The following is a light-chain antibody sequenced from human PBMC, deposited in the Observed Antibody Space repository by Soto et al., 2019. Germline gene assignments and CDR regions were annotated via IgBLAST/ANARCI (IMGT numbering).Light chain of an antibody. CDR3: QQANNFPFT. CDR2: AAS. V-gene: IGKV1D-12*01. J-gene: IGKJ3*01. Sequence: DIQMTQSPSSVSASVGDRVTITCRASQGIGSWLAWYQQKPGQAPKLLIYAASSLQIGVPSRFSGSGSGTDFTLTISSLQPEEFATYYCQQANNFPFTFGPGTKVDIK. CDR1: QGIGSW.